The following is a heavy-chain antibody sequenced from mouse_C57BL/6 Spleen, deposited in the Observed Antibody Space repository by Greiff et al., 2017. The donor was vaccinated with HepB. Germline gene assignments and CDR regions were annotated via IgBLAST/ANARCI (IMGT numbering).Heavy chain of an antibody. CDR2: IDPSDSYT. V-gene: IGHV1-69*01. CDR1: GYTFTSYW. D-gene: IGHD2-2*01. CDR3: ARGYGYAY. Sequence: QVQLKQPGAELVMPGASVKLSCKASGYTFTSYWMHWVKQRPGQGLEWIGEIDPSDSYTNYNQKFKGKSTLTVDKSSSTAYMQLSSLTSEDSAVYYCARGYGYAYWGQGTTLTVSS. J-gene: IGHJ2*01.